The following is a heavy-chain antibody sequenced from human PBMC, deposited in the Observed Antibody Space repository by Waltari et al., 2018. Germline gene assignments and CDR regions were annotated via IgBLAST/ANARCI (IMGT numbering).Heavy chain of an antibody. J-gene: IGHJ4*02. V-gene: IGHV4-31*03. D-gene: IGHD6-19*01. CDR1: AGSIRRGGHY. CDR2: IYYSGST. CDR3: ARYYSSGWYDVAD. Sequence: QLQLQESGPGLVKPSQTLSLTCTVSAGSIRRGGHYWSCIRHHPGKGLEWNGYIYYSGSTYDNPSLKSRVTISVDTAKNQFSLKLSSVTAADTAVYYCARYYSSGWYDVADWGQGTLVSVSS.